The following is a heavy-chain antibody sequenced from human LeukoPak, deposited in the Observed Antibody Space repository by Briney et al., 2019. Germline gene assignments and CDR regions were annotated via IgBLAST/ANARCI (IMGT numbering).Heavy chain of an antibody. J-gene: IGHJ6*02. CDR1: GFTFTSYA. CDR2: ISGGGGST. V-gene: IGHV3-23*01. CDR3: AKDNGDYPWHYYYGMDV. Sequence: PGGSLRLSCAASGFTFTSYAMTWVRQAPGKGLEWVSSISGGGGSTYYADSVKGRFTIFRDNSKNTLYLQMNSLRAEDTAVYYCAKDNGDYPWHYYYGMDVWGQGTTVTVSS. D-gene: IGHD4-17*01.